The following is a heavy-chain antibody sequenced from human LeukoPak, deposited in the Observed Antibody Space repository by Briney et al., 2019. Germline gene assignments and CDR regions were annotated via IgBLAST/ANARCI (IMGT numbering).Heavy chain of an antibody. V-gene: IGHV3-20*04. D-gene: IGHD3-9*01. CDR2: INWNGGST. Sequence: GGSLRLSCAASGSTFDDYGMSWVRQAPGKGLEWVSGINWNGGSTGYADSVKGRFTISRDNAKNSLYLQMNSLRAEDTALYYCARGGRYDILTGYSFDCWGQGTLVTVSS. J-gene: IGHJ4*02. CDR1: GSTFDDYG. CDR3: ARGGRYDILTGYSFDC.